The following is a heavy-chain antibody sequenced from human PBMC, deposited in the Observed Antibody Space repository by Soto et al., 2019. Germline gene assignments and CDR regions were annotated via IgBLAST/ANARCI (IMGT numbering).Heavy chain of an antibody. CDR3: ARFVRSCSGTTCYTRADV. D-gene: IGHD2-15*01. CDR1: GGSVSRDTHY. CDR2: IYSSGST. Sequence: SETLCDTFTGSGGSVSRDTHYWSWIRQPPGKQLEWIGFIYSSGSTNYNPSLKSRVTMSVDTSKNQFSMKLRSVIVADTAVYHCARFVRSCSGTTCYTRADVWCQGPTVT. J-gene: IGHJ6*02. V-gene: IGHV4-61*01.